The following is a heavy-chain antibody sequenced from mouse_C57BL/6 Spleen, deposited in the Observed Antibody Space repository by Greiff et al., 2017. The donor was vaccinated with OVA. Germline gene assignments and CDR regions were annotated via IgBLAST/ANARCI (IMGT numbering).Heavy chain of an antibody. Sequence: EVKLQESGPGLVKPSQSLSLTCSVTGYSITSGYYWNWLRQFPGNKLEWMGYISYDGSNNYNPSLKNRISITRDTSKNQFFLKLNSVTTEDTATYYCAREEGNYDYAMDYWGHGTSVTVSS. CDR2: ISYDGSN. V-gene: IGHV3-6*01. CDR1: GYSITSGYY. D-gene: IGHD2-1*01. CDR3: AREEGNYDYAMDY. J-gene: IGHJ4*01.